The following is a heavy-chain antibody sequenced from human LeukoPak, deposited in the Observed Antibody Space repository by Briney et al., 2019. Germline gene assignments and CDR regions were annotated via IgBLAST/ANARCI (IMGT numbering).Heavy chain of an antibody. D-gene: IGHD6-19*01. CDR1: GFTFSSYW. CDR3: ASSSGWYVGYYFDY. Sequence: PGGSLRLSFAASGFTFSSYWMHWVRQAPGKGLVWVSRINSDGSSTSYADSVKGRFTISRDNAKDTLYLQMNSLRAEDTAVYYCASSSGWYVGYYFDYWGQGTLVTVSS. V-gene: IGHV3-74*01. CDR2: INSDGSST. J-gene: IGHJ4*02.